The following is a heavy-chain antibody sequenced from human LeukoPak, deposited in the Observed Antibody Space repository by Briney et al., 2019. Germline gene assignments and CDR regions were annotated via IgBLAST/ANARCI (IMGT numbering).Heavy chain of an antibody. CDR2: IYPDDSDT. CDR1: GYRFADYW. J-gene: IGHJ4*02. V-gene: IGHV5-51*01. CDR3: ARPVEMATSPFDY. D-gene: IGHD5-24*01. Sequence: GESLNISCKGSGYRFADYWIAWVRHVPGQGLVWMGIIYPDDSDTRYSPSFLGQVTISADKSISTAYLQWSSLKASDTAMYYCARPVEMATSPFDYWGQGTLVTVSS.